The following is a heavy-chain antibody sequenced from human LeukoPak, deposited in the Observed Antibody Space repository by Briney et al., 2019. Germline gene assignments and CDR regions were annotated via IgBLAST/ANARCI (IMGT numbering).Heavy chain of an antibody. CDR1: GFTFSSYE. CDR3: AAVIDY. Sequence: GGSLRLSCAASGFTFSSYEMNWIRQAPGKGLEWISYISNSGNTKYYADSVKGRFSISRDNANNSVYLQMNNLRAEDTAVYYCAAVIDYWGQGTLVTVSS. V-gene: IGHV3-48*03. CDR2: ISNSGNTK. J-gene: IGHJ4*02.